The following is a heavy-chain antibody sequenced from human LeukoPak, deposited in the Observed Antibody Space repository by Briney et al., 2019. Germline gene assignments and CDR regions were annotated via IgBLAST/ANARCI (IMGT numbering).Heavy chain of an antibody. CDR3: TRVGYIDEGIDY. V-gene: IGHV3-23*01. D-gene: IGHD5-24*01. CDR1: GFTFSSYA. J-gene: IGHJ4*02. CDR2: IKNSGDTT. Sequence: PGGSLRLSCAASGFTFSSYAMNWVRQAPGKGLEWVSSIKNSGDTTYYADSVKGRFTISRDISKNTLYLQMNSLRAEDTAIYYCTRVGYIDEGIDYWGQGTLVTVSS.